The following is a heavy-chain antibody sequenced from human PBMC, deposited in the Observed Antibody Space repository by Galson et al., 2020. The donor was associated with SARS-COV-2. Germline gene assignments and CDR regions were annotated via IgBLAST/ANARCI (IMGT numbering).Heavy chain of an antibody. CDR3: ARSYDDFATWFDP. V-gene: IGHV1-8*01. J-gene: IGHJ5*02. D-gene: IGHD4-17*01. CDR2: MNPNSGNT. Sequence: ASVKVSCKASGYTFTNYEINWVRQAPGQGLEWMGWMNPNSGNTGYAQKFQGRVTMTRTTSISTAYMELNSLTSEETAVYYCARSYDDFATWFDPWGQGTLVTVSS. CDR1: GYTFTNYE.